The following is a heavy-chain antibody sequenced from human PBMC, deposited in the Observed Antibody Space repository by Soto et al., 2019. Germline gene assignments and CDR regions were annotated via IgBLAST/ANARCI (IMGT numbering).Heavy chain of an antibody. CDR2: IWDDESNK. J-gene: IGHJ4*02. CDR1: AVNLPLYC. D-gene: IGHD6-13*01. V-gene: IGHV3-33*08. CDR3: AISSLFDD. Sequence: PAGCLGISYAGSAVNLPLYCVYWVRQAPGKGLEWVSFIWDDESNKYYADSVKGRLTIARDNCKNTRYLQRNSLRAADTAVYYWAISSLFDDWGQLSL.